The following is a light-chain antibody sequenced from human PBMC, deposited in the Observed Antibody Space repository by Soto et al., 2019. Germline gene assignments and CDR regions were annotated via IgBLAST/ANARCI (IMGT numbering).Light chain of an antibody. V-gene: IGKV3D-15*01. CDR3: QQHNQWPIT. CDR1: HSAGNF. CDR2: YIS. Sequence: IVMTQSPATLSVSPGETASLSCRASHSAGNFLAWYQQKPGQAPRLLIYYISTRATGIPARFSGSGSGTEFTLTINSLQSEDSAVYYCQQHNQWPITFGQGTRLEI. J-gene: IGKJ5*01.